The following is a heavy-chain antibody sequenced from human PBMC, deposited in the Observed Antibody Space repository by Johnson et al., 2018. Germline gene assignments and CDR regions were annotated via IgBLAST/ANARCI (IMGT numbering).Heavy chain of an antibody. J-gene: IGHJ4*02. Sequence: VQLVQSGGGVVQPGRSXRLSCTTSGFTFGDYGMSWFRQAPGKGPEWVSFIRYSGSGGTTEYAASVKDRFTISRDDSKSIAYLQMDSLKIEDTAVYYCVRGYATHFYWGQGTLVTVSS. V-gene: IGHV3-49*03. CDR3: VRGYATHFY. CDR1: GFTFGDYG. D-gene: IGHD3-16*01. CDR2: IRYSGSGGTT.